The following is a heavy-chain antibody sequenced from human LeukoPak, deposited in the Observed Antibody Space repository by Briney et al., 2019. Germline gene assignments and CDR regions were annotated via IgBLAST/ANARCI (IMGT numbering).Heavy chain of an antibody. CDR3: ARKFLGSRGYYFDY. Sequence: ASVKVSCKASGYTFTGYYMHWVRQAPGQGLEWMGWMNPNTGNTGYAQKFQGRVTMTRDTSISTAYMELSSLRSDDTAVYYCARKFLGSRGYYFDYWGQGTLVTVSS. D-gene: IGHD3-10*01. J-gene: IGHJ4*02. CDR1: GYTFTGYY. CDR2: MNPNTGNT. V-gene: IGHV1-8*02.